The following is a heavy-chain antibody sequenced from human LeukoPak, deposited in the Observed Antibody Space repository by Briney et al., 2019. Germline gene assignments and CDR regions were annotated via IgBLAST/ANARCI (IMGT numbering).Heavy chain of an antibody. Sequence: PGGSLRLSCAASGFTFKNSWMYWVRQAPGQGLLWVSRINADGSDISYVDSVKGRFTISRDNSKNTLYLQMNSLRAEDTAVYYCAKGGPVGFDPWGQGTLVTVSS. V-gene: IGHV3-74*01. CDR2: INADGSDI. J-gene: IGHJ5*02. CDR1: GFTFKNSW. CDR3: AKGGPVGFDP. D-gene: IGHD3-10*01.